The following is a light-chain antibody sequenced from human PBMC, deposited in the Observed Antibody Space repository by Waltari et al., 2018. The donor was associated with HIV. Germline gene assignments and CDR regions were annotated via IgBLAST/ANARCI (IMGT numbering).Light chain of an antibody. Sequence: QSALTQPASVSGSPGQSITISCTGTSSDVGGYNSVSWYQQHPGKAPKLMLYGVSNRTSGVSNRLSVAKAGKPASLTISGLQAEDEAEYYCSSYTSSSPYAFGTGTKVTVL. CDR3: SSYTSSSPYA. V-gene: IGLV2-14*03. CDR2: GVS. J-gene: IGLJ1*01. CDR1: SSDVGGYNS.